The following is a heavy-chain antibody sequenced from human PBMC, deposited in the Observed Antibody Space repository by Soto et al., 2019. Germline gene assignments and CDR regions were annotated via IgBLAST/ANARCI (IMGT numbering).Heavy chain of an antibody. J-gene: IGHJ4*02. D-gene: IGHD1-26*01. CDR3: ARDAAVGLFDY. V-gene: IGHV1-18*01. Sequence: ASVKVSCKASGYTFTNFGISWVRQAPGQGLEWMGWISAYNGNTNYAQKLQGRVTMTTDTSTSTAYMELRSLRSDDTAVYYCARDAAVGLFDYWGQGTLVTVSS. CDR2: ISAYNGNT. CDR1: GYTFTNFG.